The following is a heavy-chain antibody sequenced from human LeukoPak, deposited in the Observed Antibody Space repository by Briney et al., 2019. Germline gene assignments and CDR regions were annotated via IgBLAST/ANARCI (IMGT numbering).Heavy chain of an antibody. CDR3: AKDQLTRYTPAFGQWLVRLPSYFDY. Sequence: GGSLRLSCAASGFTFSTYAMSWVRQAPGQGLEWVSAISGSGGSTYYADSVKGRFTISRDNSENTLYLQMNSLRAGDTAVYYWAKDQLTRYTPAFGQWLVRLPSYFDYWGQGTLVTVSS. D-gene: IGHD6-19*01. V-gene: IGHV3-23*01. CDR2: ISGSGGST. CDR1: GFTFSTYA. J-gene: IGHJ4*02.